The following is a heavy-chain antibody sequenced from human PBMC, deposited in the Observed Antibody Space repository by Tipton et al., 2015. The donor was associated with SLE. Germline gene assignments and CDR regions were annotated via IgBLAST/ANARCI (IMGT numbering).Heavy chain of an antibody. CDR1: GFIFETYA. D-gene: IGHD6-13*01. J-gene: IGHJ6*02. Sequence: SLRLSCAASGFIFETYAMHWVRQAPGKGLAWVAAISYDGIDKYYADSVKGRFTISRDNSKDTLYLEVMSLSPEDTAVYYCARVIAAPPYGMDVWGQGTTVTVSS. CDR2: ISYDGIDK. CDR3: ARVIAAPPYGMDV. V-gene: IGHV3-30*04.